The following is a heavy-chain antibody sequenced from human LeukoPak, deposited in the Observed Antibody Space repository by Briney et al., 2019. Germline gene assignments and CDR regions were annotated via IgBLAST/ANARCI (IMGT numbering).Heavy chain of an antibody. J-gene: IGHJ5*02. V-gene: IGHV4-34*01. CDR2: INHSGST. Sequence: PSETLSLTCAVYGGSFSGYYWSWIRQPPGKGLEWIGEINHSGSTNYNPSLKSRVTISVDTSKNQFSLKLSSVTAADTAVYYCARESYYGSGSYNPNWFDPWGQGTLVTVSS. D-gene: IGHD3-10*01. CDR3: ARESYYGSGSYNPNWFDP. CDR1: GGSFSGYY.